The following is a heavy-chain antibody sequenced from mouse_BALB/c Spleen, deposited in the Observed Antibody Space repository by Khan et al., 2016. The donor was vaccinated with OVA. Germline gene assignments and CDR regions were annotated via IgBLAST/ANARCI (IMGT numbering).Heavy chain of an antibody. CDR1: GFSLPNYS. CDR2: IWSAGST. Sequence: LKESGPGLVQPSQSLSITCTVSGFSLPNYSVHWVRQSPGKGLEWLGVIWSAGSTDYNEAFISRLTISKDNSRSQVFFKMNNLQPNDTAIYYCARRGYDYGRGALFAYWGQGTLVTVSA. J-gene: IGHJ3*01. D-gene: IGHD2-4*01. CDR3: ARRGYDYGRGALFAY. V-gene: IGHV2-2*02.